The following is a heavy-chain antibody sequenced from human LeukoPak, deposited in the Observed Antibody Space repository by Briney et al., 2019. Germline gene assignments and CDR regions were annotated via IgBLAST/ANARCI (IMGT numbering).Heavy chain of an antibody. D-gene: IGHD6-19*01. V-gene: IGHV1-8*01. Sequence: GASVKVSCKASGYTFTSYDINCVRQATGQGLEWMGWMNPNSGNTGYAQKFQGRVTMTRNTSISTAYMELSSLRSEDTAVYYCSTIPYSSGYLFYYYGMDVWGQGTTVTVSS. CDR1: GYTFTSYD. CDR3: STIPYSSGYLFYYYGMDV. CDR2: MNPNSGNT. J-gene: IGHJ6*02.